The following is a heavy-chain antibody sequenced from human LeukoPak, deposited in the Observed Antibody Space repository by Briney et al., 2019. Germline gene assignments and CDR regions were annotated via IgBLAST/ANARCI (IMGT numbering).Heavy chain of an antibody. CDR3: ASYQLLTQWLNAFDI. CDR1: GGSFSGYY. J-gene: IGHJ3*02. CDR2: INHSGST. D-gene: IGHD2-2*01. V-gene: IGHV4-34*01. Sequence: SETLSLTCAVYGGSFSGYYWSWIRQPPGKGLEWIGEINHSGSTNYNPSLKSRVTISVDTSKNQFSLKLSSVTAADTAVYYCASYQLLTQWLNAFDIWGQGTMVTVSS.